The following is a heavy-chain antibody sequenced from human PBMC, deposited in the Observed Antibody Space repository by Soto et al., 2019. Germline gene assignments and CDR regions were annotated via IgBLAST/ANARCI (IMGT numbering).Heavy chain of an antibody. D-gene: IGHD3-16*01. V-gene: IGHV3-30*04. Sequence: GGSLSLSCTGSGSTFSSYAMHWVRLAPGKGLEWVAVVSYDGSIENYADSVRGRFTISRDNSKNTVFLQMNSLRVEDTAVYYCAKDLYYYDFSLDDSWGQGTLVTVSS. CDR3: AKDLYYYDFSLDDS. J-gene: IGHJ5*02. CDR2: VSYDGSIE. CDR1: GSTFSSYA.